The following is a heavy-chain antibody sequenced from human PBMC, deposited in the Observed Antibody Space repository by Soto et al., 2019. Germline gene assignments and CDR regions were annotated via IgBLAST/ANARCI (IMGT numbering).Heavy chain of an antibody. D-gene: IGHD2-15*01. J-gene: IGHJ3*02. CDR1: GGSISSYY. CDR2: IYYSGST. V-gene: IGHV4-59*01. CDR3: ARAELGYCSGGSCADAFDI. Sequence: PSETLSLTCTVSGGSISSYYWSWIRQPTGKGLEWIGYIYYSGSTNYNPSLKSRVTISVDTSKNQFSLKLSSVTAADTAVYYCARAELGYCSGGSCADAFDIWGQGTMVTVSS.